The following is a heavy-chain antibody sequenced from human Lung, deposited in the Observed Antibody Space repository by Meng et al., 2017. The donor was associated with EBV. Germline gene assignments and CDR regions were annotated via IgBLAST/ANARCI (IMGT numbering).Heavy chain of an antibody. D-gene: IGHD3-3*01. CDR1: GGSFTNTA. CDR3: ARGGFGSFRLIDA. CDR2: ITPMFDAT. V-gene: IGHV1-69*06. J-gene: IGHJ5*02. Sequence: QVQLVQSGAEVKSPXSSVKVSCKASGGSFTNTAFSWARQAPKQGLQWMGGITPMFDATESAQNFVGRVTITADKSTNTVYLELNSLTSDDTAVYYCARGGFGSFRLIDAWGPGTLVTVSS.